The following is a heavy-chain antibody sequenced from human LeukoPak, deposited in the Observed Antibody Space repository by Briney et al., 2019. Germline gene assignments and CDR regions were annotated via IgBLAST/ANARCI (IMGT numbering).Heavy chain of an antibody. CDR3: AKGVDYCSGGSCPAAY. J-gene: IGHJ4*02. CDR1: GFTLSTYW. V-gene: IGHV3-74*01. CDR2: INTDGTTT. D-gene: IGHD2-15*01. Sequence: GGSLRLSCAVSGFTLSTYWRQWVRQAPGRGLVWVSRINTDGTTTTYADSETGRFTNSRDNAKNTLYLQMDSLRADDPAVYYCAKGVDYCSGGSCPAAYWGPGTLVTVSS.